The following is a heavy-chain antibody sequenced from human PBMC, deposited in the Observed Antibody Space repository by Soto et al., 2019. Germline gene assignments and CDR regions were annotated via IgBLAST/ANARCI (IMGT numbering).Heavy chain of an antibody. J-gene: IGHJ6*02. V-gene: IGHV4-39*01. Sequence: SETLSLTCTVSGGSISSSSYYWGWIRQPPGKGLEWIGSIYYSGSTYYNPSLKSRVTISVDTSKNQFSLKLSSVTAADTAVYYYASGYSGYGMDVWGQGTTVTVSS. CDR2: IYYSGST. D-gene: IGHD5-12*01. CDR3: ASGYSGYGMDV. CDR1: GGSISSSSYY.